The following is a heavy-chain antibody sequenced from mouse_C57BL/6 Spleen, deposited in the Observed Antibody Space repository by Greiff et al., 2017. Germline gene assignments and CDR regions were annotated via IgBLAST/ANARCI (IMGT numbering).Heavy chain of an antibody. Sequence: EVQLVESGGGLVKPGGSLKLSCAASGFTFSSYAMSWVRQTPEQRLEWVATISDGGSYTYYPDNVKGRFTISRDNAKNNLYLQKSHLKSEDTAMYNCARDGNYYGSSYDVWGTGTTVTACS. D-gene: IGHD1-1*01. CDR1: GFTFSSYA. CDR3: ARDGNYYGSSYDV. J-gene: IGHJ1*03. CDR2: ISDGGSYT. V-gene: IGHV5-4*01.